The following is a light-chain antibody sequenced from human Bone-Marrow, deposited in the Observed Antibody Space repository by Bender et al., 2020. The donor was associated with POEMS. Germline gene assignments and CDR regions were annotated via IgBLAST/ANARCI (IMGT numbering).Light chain of an antibody. CDR2: QVN. CDR1: SSDVGYYNF. V-gene: IGLV2-8*01. CDR3: SAFSTGRTYV. Sequence: QSALTQPASVSGSPGQSVTISCTGTSSDVGYYNFVSWYQQHPAKAPKLIMYQVNKRPSGVPDRFSGSKSGNTASLTVSGLQAEDEADYYCSAFSTGRTYVFGTGTEVTVL. J-gene: IGLJ1*01.